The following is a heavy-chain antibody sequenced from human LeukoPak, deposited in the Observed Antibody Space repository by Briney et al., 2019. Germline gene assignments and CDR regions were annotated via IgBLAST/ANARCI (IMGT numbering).Heavy chain of an antibody. D-gene: IGHD6-19*01. CDR1: GTPIDAGY. Sequence: SETLSLTCAVSGTPIDAGYWSWFRQAPGKGLQWIGEIYYTGTTNHNPSLKSRVTMSIDVMKDELSLKVTSVTAADTAVYFCARRSEGWPVPGGREIFVPVSS. CDR2: IYYTGTT. CDR3: ARRSEGWPVP. V-gene: IGHV4-59*08. J-gene: IGHJ5*02.